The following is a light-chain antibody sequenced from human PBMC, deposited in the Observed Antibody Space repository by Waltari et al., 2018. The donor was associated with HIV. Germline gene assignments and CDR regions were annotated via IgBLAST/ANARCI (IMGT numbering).Light chain of an antibody. J-gene: IGLJ2*01. V-gene: IGLV1-40*01. CDR1: SSNIGAGYD. Sequence: QSVLTQPPSVSGAPGQRVTISCTGSSSNIGAGYDVHWYQHLPGTAPKLLIYGNSHRPSWVPDRFSGSKSGTSASLAITGLQAEDEADYYCQSYDSSLSGGDVVFGGGTKLTVL. CDR3: QSYDSSLSGGDVV. CDR2: GNS.